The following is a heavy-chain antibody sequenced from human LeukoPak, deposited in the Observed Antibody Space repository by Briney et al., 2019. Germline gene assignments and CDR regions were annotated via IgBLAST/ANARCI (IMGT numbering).Heavy chain of an antibody. Sequence: GGSPRLSCAASGCTFSSYGMSWVRQAPGKGLEWVSTISGSGGSGSSTYYADSVKGRFTISRDISKNTLYLQMNSLRAEDTAVYYCAKGWIQLWFGGQGTLVTVSS. D-gene: IGHD5-18*01. CDR1: GCTFSSYG. J-gene: IGHJ4*02. CDR2: ISGSGGSGSST. CDR3: AKGWIQLWF. V-gene: IGHV3-23*01.